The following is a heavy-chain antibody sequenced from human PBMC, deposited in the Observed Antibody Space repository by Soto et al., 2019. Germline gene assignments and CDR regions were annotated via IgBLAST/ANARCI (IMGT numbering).Heavy chain of an antibody. D-gene: IGHD3-10*01. V-gene: IGHV1-2*02. CDR2: INPNSGGT. Sequence: GASVKVSCKASGYTFTGYYMHWVRQAPGQGLEWMGWINPNSGGTNYAQKFQGRVTMTRGTSISTAYMELSRLRSDDTAVYYCARDLVGITMVRTNWFDPWGQGTLVTVSS. J-gene: IGHJ5*02. CDR1: GYTFTGYY. CDR3: ARDLVGITMVRTNWFDP.